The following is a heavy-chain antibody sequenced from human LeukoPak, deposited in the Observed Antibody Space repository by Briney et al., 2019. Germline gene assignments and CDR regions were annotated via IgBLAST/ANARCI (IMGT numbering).Heavy chain of an antibody. D-gene: IGHD6-6*01. J-gene: IGHJ4*02. CDR3: ARMFSSSRAFDY. CDR2: ISAYNGNT. V-gene: IGHV1-18*01. CDR1: HYTFISYD. Sequence: ASVKVSCKASHYTFISYDISWVRQAPGQGLEWMGLISAYNGNTNYAQKLQGRVTMTTDTSTSTVYMELRSLRSDDTAVYYCARMFSSSRAFDYWGQGTLVTVSS.